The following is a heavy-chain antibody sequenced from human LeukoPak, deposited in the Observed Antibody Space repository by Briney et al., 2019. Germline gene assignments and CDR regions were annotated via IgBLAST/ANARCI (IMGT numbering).Heavy chain of an antibody. CDR1: GFTFSSYA. CDR3: ARDVTPRY. Sequence: GRSLRLSCAASGFTFSSYAMHWVRQAPGKGLEWVAVISYDGSNKYYADSVKGRFTISRDNSKNTLYLQMNSLRAEDTAVYYCARDVTPRYWGQGTLVTVSS. J-gene: IGHJ4*02. V-gene: IGHV3-30-3*01. CDR2: ISYDGSNK.